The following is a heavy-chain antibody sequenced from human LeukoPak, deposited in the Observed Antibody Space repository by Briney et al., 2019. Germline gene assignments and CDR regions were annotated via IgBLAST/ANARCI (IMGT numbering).Heavy chain of an antibody. CDR3: ARRGYCSSTSCYTDTVY. J-gene: IGHJ4*02. Sequence: SETLSLTCTVSGGSISSSSYYWGWIRQPPGKGLEWIGSIYYSGSTYYNPSLKSRVTISVDTSKNQFSLKLSSVTAADTAVYYCARRGYCSSTSCYTDTVYWGLGTLVTVSS. D-gene: IGHD2-2*02. V-gene: IGHV4-39*01. CDR2: IYYSGST. CDR1: GGSISSSSYY.